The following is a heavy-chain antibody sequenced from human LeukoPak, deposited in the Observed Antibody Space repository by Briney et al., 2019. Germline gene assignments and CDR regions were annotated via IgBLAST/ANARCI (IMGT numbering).Heavy chain of an antibody. Sequence: GGSLRLSCAASGFTFSSYSMNWVRQAPGKGLEWVPFISSSSSYIYYADSVKGRFTISRDNAKNSLYLQMNSLRAEDTAVYYCARVLGYCSSTSCLDAFDIWGQGTMVTVSS. D-gene: IGHD2-2*01. J-gene: IGHJ3*02. V-gene: IGHV3-21*01. CDR1: GFTFSSYS. CDR3: ARVLGYCSSTSCLDAFDI. CDR2: ISSSSSYI.